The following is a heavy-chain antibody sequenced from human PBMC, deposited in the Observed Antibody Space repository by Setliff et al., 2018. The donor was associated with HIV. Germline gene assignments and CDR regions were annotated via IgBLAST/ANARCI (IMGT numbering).Heavy chain of an antibody. CDR3: ASKGRDLYTLGVPG. Sequence: GESLRLSCAASGFTFSDYYMSWIRRAPGKGLEWVSYISSSGSTIYYADSVKGRFTISRDNAKNSLYLQMNSLRAEDTAVYYCASKGRDLYTLGVPGWGQGTLVTVSS. V-gene: IGHV3-11*04. CDR1: GFTFSDYY. J-gene: IGHJ4*02. D-gene: IGHD2-15*01. CDR2: ISSSGSTI.